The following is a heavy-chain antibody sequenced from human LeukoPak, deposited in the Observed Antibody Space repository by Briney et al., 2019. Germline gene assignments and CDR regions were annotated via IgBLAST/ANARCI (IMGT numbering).Heavy chain of an antibody. D-gene: IGHD6-19*01. CDR2: ISYDGSNK. CDR1: GFTFSSYA. V-gene: IGHV3-30*14. J-gene: IGHJ4*02. CDR3: ARERDSSGFETY. Sequence: GGSLRLSCAASGFTFSSYAMHWVRQAPGKGLEWVAVISYDGSNKYYADSAKGRFTISRDNSKNTLYLQMNSLRAEDTAVYYCARERDSSGFETYWGQGTLVTVSS.